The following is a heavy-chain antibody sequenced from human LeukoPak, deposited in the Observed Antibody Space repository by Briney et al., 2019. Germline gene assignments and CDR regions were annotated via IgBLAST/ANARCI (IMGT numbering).Heavy chain of an antibody. J-gene: IGHJ4*02. Sequence: ETLSLTCTVSGGSISSYYWSWIRQPPGKGLEWIGYIYYSGSTNYNPSLKSRGTISVDTSKNQFSLKLSSVTAADTAVYYCARDRDGYNFDYWGQGTLVTVSS. D-gene: IGHD5-24*01. CDR2: IYYSGST. V-gene: IGHV4-59*01. CDR1: GGSISSYY. CDR3: ARDRDGYNFDY.